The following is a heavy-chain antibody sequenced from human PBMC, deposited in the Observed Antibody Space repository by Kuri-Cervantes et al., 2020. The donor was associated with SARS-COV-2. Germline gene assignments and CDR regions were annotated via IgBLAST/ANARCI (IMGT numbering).Heavy chain of an antibody. J-gene: IGHJ6*02. CDR3: ARARRPYCSSTSCYTSSYYYYGMDV. V-gene: IGHV1-18*01. D-gene: IGHD2-2*02. Sequence: ASVKVSCKASGYLFNSYGITWVRQAPGQGLEWMGWVSPHNGNTLYTQKHQGRLTMSTDTSTSTAYMEMRSLRSDDTAVYYCARARRPYCSSTSCYTSSYYYYGMDVWGQGTTVTVSS. CDR1: GYLFNSYG. CDR2: VSPHNGNT.